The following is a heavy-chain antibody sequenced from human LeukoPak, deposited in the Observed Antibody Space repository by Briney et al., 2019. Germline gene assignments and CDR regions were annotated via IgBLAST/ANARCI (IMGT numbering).Heavy chain of an antibody. CDR2: ISPSGGST. CDR3: ARGAVLNWFDP. J-gene: IGHJ5*02. Sequence: ASVKVSCKASGYTFTSYYMHWVRQAPGQGLEWMGIISPSGGSTSYAQKFQGRVTMTRDMSTSTVYMELSSLRSEDTAVYYCARGAVLNWFDPWGQGTLVTVSS. D-gene: IGHD2-8*01. CDR1: GYTFTSYY. V-gene: IGHV1-46*01.